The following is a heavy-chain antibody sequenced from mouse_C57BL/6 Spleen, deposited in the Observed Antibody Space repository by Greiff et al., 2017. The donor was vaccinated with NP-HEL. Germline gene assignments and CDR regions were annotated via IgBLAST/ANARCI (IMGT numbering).Heavy chain of an antibody. D-gene: IGHD4-1*01. J-gene: IGHJ4*01. CDR3: ARTRLDPYYAMDY. CDR1: GYTFTSYW. Sequence: QVQLQQPGAELVKPGASVKLSCKASGYTFTSYWMHWVKQRPGQGLEWIGMIHPNSGSTNYNEKFKSKATLTVDKSSSTADMQLSSLTSEDSAVYYCARTRLDPYYAMDYWGQGTSVTVSS. V-gene: IGHV1-64*01. CDR2: IHPNSGST.